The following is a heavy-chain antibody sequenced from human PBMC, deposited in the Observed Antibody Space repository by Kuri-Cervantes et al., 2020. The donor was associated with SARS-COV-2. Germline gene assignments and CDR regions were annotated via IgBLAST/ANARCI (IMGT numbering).Heavy chain of an antibody. Sequence: SETLSLTCTVSGGSISSGSYYWIWLRQPAGKGLEWIGRIYTSGSTNYNPSLKSRVTISVDTSKNQFSLKLGSVTAADTAVYYCARGTVGAPGGGMDVWGQGTTVTVSS. CDR1: GGSISSGSYY. V-gene: IGHV4-61*02. D-gene: IGHD1-26*01. J-gene: IGHJ6*02. CDR3: ARGTVGAPGGGMDV. CDR2: IYTSGST.